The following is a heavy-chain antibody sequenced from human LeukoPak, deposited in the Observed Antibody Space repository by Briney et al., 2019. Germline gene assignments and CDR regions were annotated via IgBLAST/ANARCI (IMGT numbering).Heavy chain of an antibody. D-gene: IGHD6-13*01. Sequence: SETLSLTCTVSGGSISSSSYYWGWIRQPPGKGLAWIGSIYYSGSTYYNPSLKSRVTISVDTSKNQFSLKLSSVTAADTAVYYCASDPIAASTYWGQGTLVTVSS. V-gene: IGHV4-39*01. CDR3: ASDPIAASTY. CDR1: GGSISSSSYY. J-gene: IGHJ4*02. CDR2: IYYSGST.